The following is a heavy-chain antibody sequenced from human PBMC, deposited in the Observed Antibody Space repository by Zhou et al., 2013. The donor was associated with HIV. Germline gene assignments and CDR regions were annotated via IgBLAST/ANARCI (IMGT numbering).Heavy chain of an antibody. CDR3: ARGVKXYYDSSGSTSWYFDL. D-gene: IGHD3-22*01. V-gene: IGHV1-8*02. CDR1: GYTFTSYD. CDR2: MNPNSGNT. J-gene: IGHJ2*01. Sequence: QVQLVQSGAEVKKPGASVKVSCKASGYTFTSYDINWVRQATGQGLEWMGWMNPNSGNTGYAQKFQGRVTMTRNTSISTAYMELTSLRSEDTAVYYCARGVKXYYDSSGSTSWYFDLWGRGTLVTVSS.